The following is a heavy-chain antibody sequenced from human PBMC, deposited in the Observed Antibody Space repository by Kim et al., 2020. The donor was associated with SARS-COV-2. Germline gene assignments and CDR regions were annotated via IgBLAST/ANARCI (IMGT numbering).Heavy chain of an antibody. V-gene: IGHV4-34*01. J-gene: IGHJ4*02. CDR2: INHSGST. CDR1: GGSFSGYY. D-gene: IGHD2-15*01. Sequence: SETLSLTCAVYGGSFSGYYWSWIRQPPGKGLEWIGEINHSGSTNYNPSLKSRVTISVDTSKNQFSLKLSSVTAADTAVYYCARGVGSGGSYHHDYWGQGTLVTVSS. CDR3: ARGVGSGGSYHHDY.